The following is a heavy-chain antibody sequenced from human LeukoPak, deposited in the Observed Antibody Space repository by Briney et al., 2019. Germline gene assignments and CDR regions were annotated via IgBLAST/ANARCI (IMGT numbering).Heavy chain of an antibody. Sequence: ASVKVSCKASGGTFSNYAISWVRQAPGHGLECMGGIIPIFGTTNYAQKFQGRVTITTDESTSTAYMELSSLRSEDTAVYYCARGPPEWLSYNWFDPWGQGTLVTVSS. CDR3: ARGPPEWLSYNWFDP. CDR1: GGTFSNYA. J-gene: IGHJ5*02. CDR2: IIPIFGTT. V-gene: IGHV1-69*05. D-gene: IGHD3-3*01.